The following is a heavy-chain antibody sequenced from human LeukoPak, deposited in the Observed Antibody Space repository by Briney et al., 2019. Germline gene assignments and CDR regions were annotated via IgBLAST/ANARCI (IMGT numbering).Heavy chain of an antibody. CDR3: AKGTSWVSDYYYMDV. V-gene: IGHV3-23*01. Sequence: GGSLRLSCAASGFTFSSYAMSWVRQAPGGGLEWVSAISGSGGSTYYADSVKGRFTISRENSKNTLYLQMNSLRAEDTAVYYCAKGTSWVSDYYYMDVWGKGTTVTVSS. CDR2: ISGSGGST. CDR1: GFTFSSYA. J-gene: IGHJ6*03. D-gene: IGHD2-8*01.